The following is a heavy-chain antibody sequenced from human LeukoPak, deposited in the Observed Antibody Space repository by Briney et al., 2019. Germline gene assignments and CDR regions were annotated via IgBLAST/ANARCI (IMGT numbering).Heavy chain of an antibody. D-gene: IGHD2-15*01. V-gene: IGHV1-2*02. CDR1: GYTFTGYY. CDR3: AREVRRYCSGGSCYYSYNWFDP. Sequence: ASVKVSCKASGYTFTGYYMHWVRQAPGQGLEWMGWINPSSGGTNYAQKFQGRVTMTRDTSISTAYMELSRLRSDDTAVYYCAREVRRYCSGGSCYYSYNWFDPWGQGTLVTVSS. J-gene: IGHJ5*02. CDR2: INPSSGGT.